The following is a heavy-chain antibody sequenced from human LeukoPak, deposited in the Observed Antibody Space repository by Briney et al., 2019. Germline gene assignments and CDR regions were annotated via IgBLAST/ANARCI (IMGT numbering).Heavy chain of an antibody. Sequence: PGGSLRLSCAASGFTSSSYAMSWVRQAPGKGLEWVSAISGSGGSTYYADSVKGRFSISRDNSKNTLYLQLNSLRAEDTAVYYCAKEKAAYCSSTSCFDGYDYWGQGTLVTVSS. CDR3: AKEKAAYCSSTSCFDGYDY. D-gene: IGHD2-2*01. V-gene: IGHV3-23*01. J-gene: IGHJ4*02. CDR1: GFTSSSYA. CDR2: ISGSGGST.